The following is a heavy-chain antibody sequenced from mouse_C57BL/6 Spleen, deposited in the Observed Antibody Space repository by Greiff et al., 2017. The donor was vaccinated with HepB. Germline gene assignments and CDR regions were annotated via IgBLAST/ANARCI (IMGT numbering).Heavy chain of an antibody. CDR2: IDPSDSET. D-gene: IGHD1-1*01. V-gene: IGHV1-52*01. Sequence: QVQLQQPGAELVRPGSSVKLSCKASGYTFTSYWMHWVKQRPIQGLEWIGNIDPSDSETHYNQKFKDKATLTVDISSSTAYMQLSSLTSEDSAVYYCARNYYGTGWYFDVWGTGTTVTVSS. CDR3: ARNYYGTGWYFDV. J-gene: IGHJ1*03. CDR1: GYTFTSYW.